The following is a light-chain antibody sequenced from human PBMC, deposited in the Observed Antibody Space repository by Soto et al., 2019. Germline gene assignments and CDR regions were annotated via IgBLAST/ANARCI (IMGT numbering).Light chain of an antibody. CDR3: SSFTTSSTWV. V-gene: IGLV2-14*01. Sequence: QSVLTQPASVSGSPGQSITVSCTGTSSDVGGYNYVSWHQQHPGKAPKLVIYEVSDWPSGVSNRFSGSKSGNTASLTISGLQAEDEADYYCSSFTTSSTWVFGGGTKVTVL. CDR2: EVS. J-gene: IGLJ3*02. CDR1: SSDVGGYNY.